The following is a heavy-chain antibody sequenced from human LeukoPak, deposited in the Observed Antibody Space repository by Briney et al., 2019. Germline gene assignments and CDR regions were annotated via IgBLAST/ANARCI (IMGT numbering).Heavy chain of an antibody. CDR3: ARGRVKFRYGYEGNY. CDR2: IIPIFGTA. J-gene: IGHJ4*02. Sequence: SVKVSCKASGGTFSSYAISWVRQAPGQGLEWMGGIIPIFGTANYAQKFQGRVTITTDESTSTAYMELSSLRSEDTAVYYCARGRVKFRYGYEGNYWGQGTLVTVSS. V-gene: IGHV1-69*05. CDR1: GGTFSSYA. D-gene: IGHD5-18*01.